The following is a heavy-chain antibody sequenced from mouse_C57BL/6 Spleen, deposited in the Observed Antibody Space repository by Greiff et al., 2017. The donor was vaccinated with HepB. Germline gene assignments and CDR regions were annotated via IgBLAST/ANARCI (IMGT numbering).Heavy chain of an antibody. J-gene: IGHJ1*03. Sequence: QVQLQQPGAELVMPGASVKLSCKASGYTFTSYWMHWVKQRPGQGLEWIGEIDPSDSYTNYNQKFKGKSTLTVDKSSSTAYMQLSRLTSEDSAVYYCASHYYGSSYVGYFDVWGTGTTVTVSS. D-gene: IGHD1-1*01. CDR3: ASHYYGSSYVGYFDV. CDR2: IDPSDSYT. CDR1: GYTFTSYW. V-gene: IGHV1-69*01.